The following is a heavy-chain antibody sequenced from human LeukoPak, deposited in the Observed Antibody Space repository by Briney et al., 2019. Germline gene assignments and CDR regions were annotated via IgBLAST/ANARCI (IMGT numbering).Heavy chain of an antibody. V-gene: IGHV4-59*01. Sequence: PSETLSLTCTVSAGSISSYYWNWIRQVPGKGLEWIGYIFYGANTYYNPSPKDRVTMSMDTSKSQVSLKLTSVTAADTAVYYCASGTIFGVIAPYCFHSWGQGTLVTVSP. J-gene: IGHJ4*02. D-gene: IGHD3-3*01. CDR2: IFYGANT. CDR3: ASGTIFGVIAPYCFHS. CDR1: AGSISSYY.